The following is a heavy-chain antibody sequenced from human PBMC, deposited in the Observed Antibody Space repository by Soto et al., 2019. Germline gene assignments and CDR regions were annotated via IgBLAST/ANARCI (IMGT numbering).Heavy chain of an antibody. Sequence: QVQLVQSGAEVKKPGASVKVSCKASGYTFTSYDINWVRQATGQGLEWMGWRNPNSGNTGYAQKFQGRVTMTRNTSITTAYIELSSLRSEYTAVYYCAREMTTRGMDVLGQGTTVTVSS. J-gene: IGHJ6*02. V-gene: IGHV1-8*01. CDR3: AREMTTRGMDV. CDR1: GYTFTSYD. D-gene: IGHD1-1*01. CDR2: RNPNSGNT.